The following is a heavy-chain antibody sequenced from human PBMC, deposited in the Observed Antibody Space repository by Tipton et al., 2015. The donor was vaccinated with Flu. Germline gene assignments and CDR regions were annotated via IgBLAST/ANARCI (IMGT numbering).Heavy chain of an antibody. J-gene: IGHJ3*02. CDR3: ARGYDFWSGYPSHDAFDI. CDR2: IYTSGST. Sequence: LRLSCTVSGGSIGSYYWSWIRQPAGKGLEWIGRIYTSGSTNYNPSLKSRVTMSVDTSKNQFSLKLSFVTAADTAVYYCARGYDFWSGYPSHDAFDIWGQGTMVTVSS. D-gene: IGHD3-3*01. CDR1: GGSIGSYY. V-gene: IGHV4-4*07.